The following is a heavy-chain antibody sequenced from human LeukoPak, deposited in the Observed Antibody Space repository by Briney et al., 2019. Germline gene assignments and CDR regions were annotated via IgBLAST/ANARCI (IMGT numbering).Heavy chain of an antibody. V-gene: IGHV3-7*01. J-gene: IGHJ3*02. Sequence: GGSLRLSCAASGFTFSSYSMNWVRQAPGKGLEWVANINQDGGQKNSVDSVKGRFTISRDNAKNSLYLQMNSLRAEDTAVYYCAREGRPNAFDIWGQGTMVTVSS. CDR1: GFTFSSYS. CDR2: INQDGGQK. CDR3: AREGRPNAFDI.